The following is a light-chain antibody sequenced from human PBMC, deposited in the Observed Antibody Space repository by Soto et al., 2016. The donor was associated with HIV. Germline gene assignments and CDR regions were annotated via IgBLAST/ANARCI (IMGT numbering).Light chain of an antibody. CDR2: LVS. CDR3: MQALQTPLT. V-gene: IGKV2-28*01. Sequence: DIVMTQSPLTLPVTPGEPASISCRSSQSLLHSNGYYYLTWYLQKPGQSPRLLMSLVSTRASWAPDRFSGSGSGTDFTLKISTVEADDIGVYYCMQALQTPLTFGQGTRLEIK. J-gene: IGKJ5*01. CDR1: QSLLHSNGYYY.